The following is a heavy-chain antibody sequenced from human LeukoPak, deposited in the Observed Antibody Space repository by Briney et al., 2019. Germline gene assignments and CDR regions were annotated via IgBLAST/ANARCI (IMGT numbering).Heavy chain of an antibody. CDR3: ATTDYYGSAAYDY. CDR1: GFTFSSYG. J-gene: IGHJ4*02. D-gene: IGHD3-10*01. V-gene: IGHV3-33*08. CDR2: IWFDGSNK. Sequence: GGSLRLSCAASGFTFSSYGMHWVRQAPGKGLEWVAFIWFDGSNKHYADSVKGRFTISRDNSEDTLYLQMNSLRAEDTAVYYCATTDYYGSAAYDYWGQGTLVTVSS.